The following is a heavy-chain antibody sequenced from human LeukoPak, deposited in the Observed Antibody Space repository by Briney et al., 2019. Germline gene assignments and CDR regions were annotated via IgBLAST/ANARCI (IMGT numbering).Heavy chain of an antibody. CDR2: INHSGST. V-gene: IGHV4-34*01. D-gene: IGHD3-10*01. Sequence: KSSETLSLTCGVYGGSFSGHYWTWIRQPPGKGLEWIGEINHSGSTTYNPPLNSRVTISVDTSKNQFSLRLSSVTAADTAVYYCARPRYGSGSLDYWGQGTLVTVSS. CDR3: ARPRYGSGSLDY. CDR1: GGSFSGHY. J-gene: IGHJ4*02.